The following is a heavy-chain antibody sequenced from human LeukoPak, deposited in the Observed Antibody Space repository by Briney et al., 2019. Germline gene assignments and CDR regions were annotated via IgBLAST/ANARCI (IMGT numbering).Heavy chain of an antibody. CDR3: ARVRGVILSSYYFDY. V-gene: IGHV1-69*04. CDR1: GGTFSSYA. D-gene: IGHD3-10*01. CDR2: IIPILGIA. J-gene: IGHJ4*02. Sequence: SVKVSCKASGGTFSSYAISWVRQAPGQGLEWMGRIIPILGIANYAQKFQGRVTITADKSTSTAYMELSSLRSEDTAVYYCARVRGVILSSYYFDYWGQGTLVTVSS.